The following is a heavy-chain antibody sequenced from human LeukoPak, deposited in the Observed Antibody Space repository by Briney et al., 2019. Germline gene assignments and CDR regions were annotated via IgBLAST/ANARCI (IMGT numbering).Heavy chain of an antibody. J-gene: IGHJ5*02. CDR1: GGSISSYY. V-gene: IGHV4-4*07. Sequence: SETLSLTCTVSGGSISSYYWSWIRQPAGKGLEWIGRIYTSGSTNYNPSLKSRVTMSVDTSKNQFSLKLSSVTAADTAVYYCARTSMVRGVIEDWWFDPCGQGTLVTVSS. CDR3: ARTSMVRGVIEDWWFDP. D-gene: IGHD3-10*01. CDR2: IYTSGST.